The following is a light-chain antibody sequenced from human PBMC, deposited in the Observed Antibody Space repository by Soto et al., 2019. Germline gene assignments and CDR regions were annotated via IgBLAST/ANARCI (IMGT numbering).Light chain of an antibody. J-gene: IGKJ4*01. CDR3: QQRSNWPRA. CDR1: QSVSSY. V-gene: IGKV3-11*01. CDR2: DAS. Sequence: EIVLTHSPATLSLSPGERATLSCRASQSVSSYLAWYQQKPGQAPRLLIYDASNRATGIPARFSGSGSGTEFTLTISSLQSEDFAVYYCQQRSNWPRAFGGGTKVDIK.